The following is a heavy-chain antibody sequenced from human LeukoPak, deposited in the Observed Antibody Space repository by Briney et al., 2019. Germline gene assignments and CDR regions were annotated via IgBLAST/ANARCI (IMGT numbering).Heavy chain of an antibody. Sequence: ASVKVSCKASGYTFTSYGISWVRQAPGQGLEWMGWISAYNGNTNYAQKLQGRVTMTTDTSTSTAYMELRSLRSDDTAVYYCARAPLRFDILTGYHNQAYGMDVWGQGTTVTVSS. CDR2: ISAYNGNT. J-gene: IGHJ6*02. D-gene: IGHD3-9*01. V-gene: IGHV1-18*01. CDR1: GYTFTSYG. CDR3: ARAPLRFDILTGYHNQAYGMDV.